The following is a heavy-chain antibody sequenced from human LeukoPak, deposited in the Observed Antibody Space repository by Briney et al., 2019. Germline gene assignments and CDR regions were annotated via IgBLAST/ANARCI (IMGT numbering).Heavy chain of an antibody. CDR2: IRYDGSNK. J-gene: IGHJ4*02. CDR1: GFTFSSYG. Sequence: PGGSLRLSCAASGFTFSSYGMHWVRQAPGKGLEWVAFIRYDGSNKYYTDSVKGRFTISRDNSKNTLYLQMNSLRAEDTAVYYCAKDLTGVGANMFDYWGQGTLVTVSS. CDR3: AKDLTGVGANMFDY. D-gene: IGHD1-26*01. V-gene: IGHV3-30*02.